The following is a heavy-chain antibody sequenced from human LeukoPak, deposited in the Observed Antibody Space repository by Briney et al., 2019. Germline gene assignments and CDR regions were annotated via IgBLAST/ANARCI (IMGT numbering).Heavy chain of an antibody. V-gene: IGHV3-30*18. J-gene: IGHJ4*02. D-gene: IGHD2-21*01. CDR1: GFTFSSYG. Sequence: GRSLRLSCVASGFTFSSYGIHWVRQAPGKGLEWVAVISYDGSNKYYADSVKGRFTISRDNSKNTLYLQMNSLRAEDTAVYYCAKEDNGDSFDYWGQGTLVTVSS. CDR3: AKEDNGDSFDY. CDR2: ISYDGSNK.